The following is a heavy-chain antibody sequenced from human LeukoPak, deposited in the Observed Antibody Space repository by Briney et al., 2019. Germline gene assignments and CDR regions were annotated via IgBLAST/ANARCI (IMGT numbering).Heavy chain of an antibody. CDR3: AKDQNTPDIVVVPAAIPDY. D-gene: IGHD2-2*01. J-gene: IGHJ4*02. V-gene: IGHV3-23*01. CDR2: ISGSGDIT. CDR1: GFTFSGSA. Sequence: GGSLRLSCAASGFTFSGSAMSWVRQAPGKGLEWVSDISGSGDITYYADSVKGRFTISRDNSKNTLYLQMNSLRAEDTAVYYCAKDQNTPDIVVVPAAIPDYWGQGTLVTVSS.